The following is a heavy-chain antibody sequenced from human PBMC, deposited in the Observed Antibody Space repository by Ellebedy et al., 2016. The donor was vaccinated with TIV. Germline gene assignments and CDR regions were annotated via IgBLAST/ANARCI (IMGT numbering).Heavy chain of an antibody. CDR3: AADYGDYVIED. CDR2: INPILGIA. CDR1: GGTFGSYG. Sequence: AASVKVSCKASGGTFGSYGISWVRQAPGQGLEWLGRINPILGIATYAQKFQGRVTITADKSTSTDHMELSSLRSEDTAVYYCAADYGDYVIEDWGQGTLITVSS. V-gene: IGHV1-69*04. J-gene: IGHJ4*02. D-gene: IGHD4-17*01.